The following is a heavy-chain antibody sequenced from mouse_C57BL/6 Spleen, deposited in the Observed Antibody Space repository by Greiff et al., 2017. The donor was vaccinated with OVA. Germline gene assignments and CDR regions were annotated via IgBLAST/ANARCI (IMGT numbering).Heavy chain of an antibody. CDR2: IDPETGGP. J-gene: IGHJ2*01. V-gene: IGHV1-15*01. Sequence: QVQLQQSGAELVRPGASVTLSCKASGYTFTDYEMNWVKQTPVHGLEWIGAIDPETGGPAYNQKFKGKAILTADKSSSTAYMELSSLTSEDSAVXYCTRWGGSRFDYWGQGTTLTVSS. CDR1: GYTFTDYE. CDR3: TRWGGSRFDY. D-gene: IGHD1-1*01.